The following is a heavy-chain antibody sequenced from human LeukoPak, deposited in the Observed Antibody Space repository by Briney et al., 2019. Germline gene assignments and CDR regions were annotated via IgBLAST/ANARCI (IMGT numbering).Heavy chain of an antibody. J-gene: IGHJ6*02. D-gene: IGHD1-1*01. V-gene: IGHV4-59*08. Sequence: PSETLSLTCTVSGGSISSYYWSWIRQPPGKGLEWIGYIYYSGSTNYNPSLKSRVTISVDTSKNQFSLKLSSVTAADTAVYYCARHFRDGPWNYGMDVWGQGTTVTVSS. CDR3: ARHFRDGPWNYGMDV. CDR2: IYYSGST. CDR1: GGSISSYY.